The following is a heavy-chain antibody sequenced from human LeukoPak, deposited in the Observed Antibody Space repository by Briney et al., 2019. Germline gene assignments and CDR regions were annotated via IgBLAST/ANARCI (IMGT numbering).Heavy chain of an antibody. J-gene: IGHJ4*02. CDR3: ARIVDY. CDR1: GGSISSGGYY. V-gene: IGHV4-39*07. CDR2: INHSGST. Sequence: SETLSLTCTVSGGSISSGGYYWSWIRQHPGKGLEWIGEINHSGSTNYNPSLKSRVTISVDTSKNQFSLKLSSVTAADTAVYYCARIVDYWGQGTLVTVSS. D-gene: IGHD1-14*01.